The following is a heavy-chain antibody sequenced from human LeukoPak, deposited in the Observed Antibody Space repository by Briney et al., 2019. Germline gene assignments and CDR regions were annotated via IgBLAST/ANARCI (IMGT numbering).Heavy chain of an antibody. CDR3: ARTKHYDILTGLDAFDI. D-gene: IGHD3-9*01. V-gene: IGHV4-38-2*01. Sequence: SETLSLTCAASGYSISSGYYWGWIRQPPGKGLEWIGSIYHSGSTYYNPSLKSRVTISVDTSKNQFSLKLSSVTAADTAVFYCARTKHYDILTGLDAFDIWGQGTMVTASS. CDR2: IYHSGST. CDR1: GYSISSGYY. J-gene: IGHJ3*02.